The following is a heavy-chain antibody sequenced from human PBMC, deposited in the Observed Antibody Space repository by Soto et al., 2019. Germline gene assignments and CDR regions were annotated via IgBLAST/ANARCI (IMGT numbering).Heavy chain of an antibody. CDR1: GFTFSSYA. V-gene: IGHV3-23*01. CDR3: AKNFYFDS. Sequence: GGSLRLSCAASGFTFSSYAMSWVRQAPGKGLEWVSSINAVDEYTKYADSVKGRFTISRDNPKNTVYLQMNSLRAEDTAVYYCAKNFYFDSWGQGTLVTVPQ. J-gene: IGHJ4*02. CDR2: INAVDEYT.